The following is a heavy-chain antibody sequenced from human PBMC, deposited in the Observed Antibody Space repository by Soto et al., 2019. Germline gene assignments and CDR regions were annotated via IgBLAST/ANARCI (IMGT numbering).Heavy chain of an antibody. D-gene: IGHD2-2*02. CDR3: ARDRRYCSGTSCYTFLGPDY. Sequence: ASVEVSCKASGYTFTNYFTHWVRQAPGHGLEWMGMINPSDGGTNYAQNFQGRVTMTRDTSTNTVYMELSSLTSEDTAVYYCARDRRYCSGTSCYTFLGPDYWGQGTLVTVSS. V-gene: IGHV1-46*01. CDR1: GYTFTNYF. J-gene: IGHJ4*02. CDR2: INPSDGGT.